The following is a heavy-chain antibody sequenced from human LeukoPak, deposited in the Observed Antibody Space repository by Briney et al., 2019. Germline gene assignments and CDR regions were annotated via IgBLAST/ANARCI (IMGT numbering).Heavy chain of an antibody. CDR1: GFTFNRDW. J-gene: IGHJ4*02. V-gene: IGHV3-7*01. D-gene: IGHD6-19*01. CDR3: ATREPSTSGWSY. Sequence: GGSLRLSCAASGFTFNRDWTAWVRQAPGKGLEWVANIKEDGSEKNYVDSVKGRFTISRDNAENSVYLQMNDLRAEDTGVYYCATREPSTSGWSYWGQGTLVAVSS. CDR2: IKEDGSEK.